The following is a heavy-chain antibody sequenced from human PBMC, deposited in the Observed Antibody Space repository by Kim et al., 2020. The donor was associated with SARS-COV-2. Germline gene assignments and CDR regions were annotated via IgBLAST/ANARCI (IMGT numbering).Heavy chain of an antibody. CDR1: GYTLTSYG. J-gene: IGHJ5*02. CDR2: ISTYNGNT. V-gene: IGHV1-18*04. CDR3: ARSYSSGWEGGWWLDP. Sequence: ASVKVSCKASGYTLTSYGISWVRQAPGQGLEWMGWISTYNGNTNYAQKFQGRVTMTTDTPTSTAYMELRSLGSDDTAIYYCARSYSSGWEGGWWLDPWGQGTLVTVSS. D-gene: IGHD6-19*01.